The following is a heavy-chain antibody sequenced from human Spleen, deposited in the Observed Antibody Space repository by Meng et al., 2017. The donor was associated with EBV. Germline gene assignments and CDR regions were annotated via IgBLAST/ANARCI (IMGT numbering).Heavy chain of an antibody. Sequence: LPLRGSGPGQVTPSDTLAPPCPVPLDSLSSFYYWGWIRPPPARGLEWIGSVHYTGCTCYSPSLKSRVTVSVDTSKNQFSLRLTSVTAADTAVYYCARPFPSWQSPRLDPFGAWGQGTLVTVS. CDR2: VHYTGCT. CDR1: LDSLSSFYY. J-gene: IGHJ5*02. V-gene: IGHV4-39*01. CDR3: ARPFPSWQSPRLDPFGA. D-gene: IGHD6-19*01.